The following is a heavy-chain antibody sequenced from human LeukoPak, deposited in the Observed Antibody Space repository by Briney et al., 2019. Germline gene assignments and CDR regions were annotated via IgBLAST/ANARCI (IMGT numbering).Heavy chain of an antibody. Sequence: GGSLRLSCAASGFTFSSYAMSWVRQAPGKGLEWVSAISGSGGSTHYADSVKGRFTISRDNSKNTLYLQMNSLRAEDTAVYYCAKDSCGGDCYSAFDYWGQGTLVTVSS. CDR3: AKDSCGGDCYSAFDY. J-gene: IGHJ4*02. V-gene: IGHV3-23*01. CDR2: ISGSGGST. CDR1: GFTFSSYA. D-gene: IGHD2-21*02.